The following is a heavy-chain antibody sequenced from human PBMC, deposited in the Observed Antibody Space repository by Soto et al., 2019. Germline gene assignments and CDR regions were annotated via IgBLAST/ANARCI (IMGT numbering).Heavy chain of an antibody. Sequence: PSETLSLTCAVSGGSITTRGFSWNWIRQSPGKGLEWIGCIYPSGTIFYNPSLNSRVTISLDMSTNQFSLRLNSVTAADTAVYYCARGHYDSSGYYSFDYWGQGTLVTVSS. CDR1: GGSITTRGFS. V-gene: IGHV4-30-2*06. D-gene: IGHD3-22*01. J-gene: IGHJ4*02. CDR3: ARGHYDSSGYYSFDY. CDR2: IYPSGTI.